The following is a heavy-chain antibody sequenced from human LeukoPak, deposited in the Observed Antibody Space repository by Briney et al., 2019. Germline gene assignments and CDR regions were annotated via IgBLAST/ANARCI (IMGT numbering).Heavy chain of an antibody. CDR3: ARPPSGSYFDY. J-gene: IGHJ4*02. CDR1: GGSISSRSYY. D-gene: IGHD1-26*01. Sequence: SETLSLTCTVSGGSISSRSYYWAWIRQPPGKGLEWIGSINYSGSTNYNPSLKSRLTISVDTSKNQFSLKLSSVTAADTAVYYCARPPSGSYFDYWGQGTLVTVSS. V-gene: IGHV4-39*01. CDR2: INYSGST.